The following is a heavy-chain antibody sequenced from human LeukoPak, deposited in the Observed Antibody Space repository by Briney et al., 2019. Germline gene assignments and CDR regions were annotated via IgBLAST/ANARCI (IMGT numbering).Heavy chain of an antibody. CDR1: GASISSGSNY. J-gene: IGHJ4*02. Sequence: SETLSLTCSVSGASISSGSNYWGWIRQPPGKTLEWIGSIYYSGSTYYNPSLKSRVTISVDTSKNQFSLKLSSVTAADTAVYYCARGGYYYDSSGYYYWGQGTLVTVSS. V-gene: IGHV4-39*07. CDR2: IYYSGST. D-gene: IGHD3-22*01. CDR3: ARGGYYYDSSGYYY.